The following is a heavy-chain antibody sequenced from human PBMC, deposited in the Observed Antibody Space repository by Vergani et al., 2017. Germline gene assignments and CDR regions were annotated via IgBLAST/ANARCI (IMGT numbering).Heavy chain of an antibody. CDR1: GFTFSSYD. D-gene: IGHD1-1*01. CDR2: IGTAGDT. Sequence: EVQLVESGGGVVQPGGSLRLSCAASGFTFSSYDMHWVRQATGKGLEWVSAIGTAGDTYYPGSVNGRFTISRENAKNSLYLQMISLRAGDTAVYYCARGRPLERPTDAFEIWGQGTMVTVSS. CDR3: ARGRPLERPTDAFEI. J-gene: IGHJ3*02. V-gene: IGHV3-13*01.